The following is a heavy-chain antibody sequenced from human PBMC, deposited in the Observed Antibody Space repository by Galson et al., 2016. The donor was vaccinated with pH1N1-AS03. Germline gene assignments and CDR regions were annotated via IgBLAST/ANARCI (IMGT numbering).Heavy chain of an antibody. Sequence: SLRLSCATSGFTFSSYGMTWVRQAPGKGLEWVSSISVTGGSTYYADSVKGRFTISRDHSKNTLYLQMSSLRAEDTAVYYCAKDRSCWPPGWGSVDSWGQGTLVTVSS. D-gene: IGHD6-13*01. CDR3: AKDRSCWPPGWGSVDS. V-gene: IGHV3-23*01. CDR2: ISVTGGST. CDR1: GFTFSSYG. J-gene: IGHJ4*02.